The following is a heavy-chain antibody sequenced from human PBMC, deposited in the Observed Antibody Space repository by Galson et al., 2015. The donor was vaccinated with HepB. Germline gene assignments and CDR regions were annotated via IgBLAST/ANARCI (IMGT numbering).Heavy chain of an antibody. CDR2: VNPNSDGT. V-gene: IGHV1-2*02. Sequence: SVKVSCKASQYTFTDYYIHWVRQAPGQGLEWMGWVNPNSDGTNYAQKFQGRVTMTRDTSIDTAYMELSRLISDDTAVYYCARAPGYSSGWRNDYWGQGTLVTVSS. J-gene: IGHJ4*02. CDR1: QYTFTDYY. CDR3: ARAPGYSSGWRNDY. D-gene: IGHD6-19*01.